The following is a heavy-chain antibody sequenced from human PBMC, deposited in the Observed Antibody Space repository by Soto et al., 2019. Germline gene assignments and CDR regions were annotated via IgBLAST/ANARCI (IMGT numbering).Heavy chain of an antibody. D-gene: IGHD5-18*01. J-gene: IGHJ4*02. CDR1: VFTFVDYA. Sequence: GWSLRLSCTASVFTFVDYAMSWFRQAPGKGLEWVGFIRSKAYGGTTEYAASVKGRFTISRDDSKSIAYLQMNSLKTEDTAVYYCTKYWWSYGSFDYWGQGTLVTVSS. CDR2: IRSKAYGGTT. V-gene: IGHV3-49*03. CDR3: TKYWWSYGSFDY.